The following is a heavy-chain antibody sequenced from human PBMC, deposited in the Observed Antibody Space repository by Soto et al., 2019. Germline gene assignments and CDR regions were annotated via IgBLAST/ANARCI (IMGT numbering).Heavy chain of an antibody. CDR3: ARERIIEYSSSSSWFDP. Sequence: GGSLRLSCAASGFTFSSYWMHWVRQAPGKGLVWVSRINSDGSSTSYADSVKGRFTISRDNAKNTLYLQMNSLRAEDTAVYYCARERIIEYSSSSSWFDPWGQGTLVTVSS. CDR2: INSDGSST. CDR1: GFTFSSYW. V-gene: IGHV3-74*01. J-gene: IGHJ5*02. D-gene: IGHD6-6*01.